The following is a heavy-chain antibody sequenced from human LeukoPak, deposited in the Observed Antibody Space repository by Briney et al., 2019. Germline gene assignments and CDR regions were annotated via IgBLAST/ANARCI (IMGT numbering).Heavy chain of an antibody. CDR1: GFTFSSYA. V-gene: IGHV3-23*01. J-gene: IGHJ4*02. Sequence: GGSLRLSSAASGFTFSSYAMSWVRQAPGKGLEWVSAISGSGGSTYYADSVKGRFTISRDNSKNTLYLQMTSLRAEDTAVYYCAKDPHCSSTSCRNDYFDYWGQGTLVTVSS. D-gene: IGHD2-2*01. CDR3: AKDPHCSSTSCRNDYFDY. CDR2: ISGSGGST.